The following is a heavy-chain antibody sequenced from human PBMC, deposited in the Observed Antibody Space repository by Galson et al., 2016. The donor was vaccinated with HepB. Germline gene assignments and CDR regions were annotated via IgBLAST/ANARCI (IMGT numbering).Heavy chain of an antibody. J-gene: IGHJ3*02. D-gene: IGHD1-26*01. CDR1: GFTFTNGW. Sequence: SLRLSCAASGFTFTNGWMAWVRQAPGKGLEWLANIKVDGSKENYVDSVEGRFSISRDITKNSLYLQMNSLRAEDTAVYYCVRDRNYYRGEKWYDVFDIWGQGTMVTVSS. CDR2: IKVDGSKE. CDR3: VRDRNYYRGEKWYDVFDI. V-gene: IGHV3-7*03.